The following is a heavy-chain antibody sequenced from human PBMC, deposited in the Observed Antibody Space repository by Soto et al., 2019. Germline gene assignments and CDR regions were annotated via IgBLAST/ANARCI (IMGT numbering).Heavy chain of an antibody. CDR3: VKDLPLAGFPWGYFDY. Sequence: GGSLRLSCSASGFTFSSYAMHWVRQAPGKGLEYVSAISSNGGSTYYADSVKGRFTISRDNSKNTLYLQMSSLRAEDTAVYYCVKDLPLAGFPWGYFDYWGQGTLVTVSS. V-gene: IGHV3-64D*08. J-gene: IGHJ4*02. CDR2: ISSNGGST. CDR1: GFTFSSYA. D-gene: IGHD6-19*01.